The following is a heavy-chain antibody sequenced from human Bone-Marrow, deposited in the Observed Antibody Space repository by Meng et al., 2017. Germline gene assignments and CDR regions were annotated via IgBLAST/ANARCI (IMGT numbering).Heavy chain of an antibody. D-gene: IGHD3-22*01. Sequence: GGSLRLSCAASGFTFSSYAVHWVRQAPGKGLEWVAVISYDGSNKYYADSVKGRFTISRDNAKNSLYLQMNSLRAEDTAVYYCARGSYYYDSSGYSSLYYWGQGTLVTVSS. CDR3: ARGSYYYDSSGYSSLYY. CDR1: GFTFSSYA. V-gene: IGHV3-30*07. CDR2: ISYDGSNK. J-gene: IGHJ4*02.